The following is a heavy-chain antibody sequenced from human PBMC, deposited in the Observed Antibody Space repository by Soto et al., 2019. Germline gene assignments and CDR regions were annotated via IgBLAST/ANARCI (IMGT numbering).Heavy chain of an antibody. CDR2: ISGSGATT. CDR3: ATGPRSSLYYYYMDV. Sequence: GGSLRLSCAASGFTFSSYVMSWVRQAPGTGLEWVSAISGSGATTYYADSVKGRFTISRDDSQNTLYLQMNSLRAQDTAVYYCATGPRSSLYYYYMDVWGKGTTVTVSS. CDR1: GFTFSSYV. V-gene: IGHV3-23*01. J-gene: IGHJ6*03. D-gene: IGHD2-2*01.